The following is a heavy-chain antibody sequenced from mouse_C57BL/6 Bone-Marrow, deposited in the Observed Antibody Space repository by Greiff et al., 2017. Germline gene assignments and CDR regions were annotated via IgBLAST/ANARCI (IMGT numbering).Heavy chain of an antibody. CDR2: ISYDSIN. D-gene: IGHD1-1*01. CDR3: ARATLYYYGSSPYAMNY. Sequence: EVHLVESGPGLVKPSQSLSLTCSVTGYSITSGYYWNWLRQFPGHKLEWMGYISYDSINNYNPSLKNRISITRDTSKNPFFLKLNSVTTEDTATDYCARATLYYYGSSPYAMNYWGQGTSVTVSS. J-gene: IGHJ4*01. CDR1: GYSITSGYY. V-gene: IGHV3-6*01.